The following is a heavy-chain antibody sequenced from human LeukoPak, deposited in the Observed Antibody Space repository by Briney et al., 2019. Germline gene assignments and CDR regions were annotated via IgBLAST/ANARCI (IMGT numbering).Heavy chain of an antibody. D-gene: IGHD3-22*01. CDR3: ARRAQRPPQYYYDSSQPLYYFDY. Sequence: PSETLSLTCTVSGGSISSYYWSWIRQPPGKGLEWIGYIYYSGNANYNPSLKSRVTISVDTSKNQFSLKLSSVTAADTAVYYCARRAQRPPQYYYDSSQPLYYFDYWGQGNLVTVSP. CDR2: IYYSGNA. CDR1: GGSISSYY. J-gene: IGHJ4*02. V-gene: IGHV4-59*01.